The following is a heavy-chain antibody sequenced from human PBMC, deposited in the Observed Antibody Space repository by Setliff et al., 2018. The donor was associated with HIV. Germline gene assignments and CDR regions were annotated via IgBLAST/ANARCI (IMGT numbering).Heavy chain of an antibody. CDR2: IVPILNIA. Sequence: GASVKVPCKASGGTFGNYGVGWVRQAPGQGLEWVGGIVPILNIANYAQEFQGRATITADKSTSTVYMEVRDLKPDDTALYYCARGWSEGTHLFQVEYFQHWGQGTLVTVSS. J-gene: IGHJ1*01. D-gene: IGHD2-8*01. CDR1: GGTFGNYG. CDR3: ARGWSEGTHLFQVEYFQH. V-gene: IGHV1-69*10.